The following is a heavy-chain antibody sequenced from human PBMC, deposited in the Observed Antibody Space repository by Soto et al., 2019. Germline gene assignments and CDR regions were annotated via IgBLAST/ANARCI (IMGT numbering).Heavy chain of an antibody. CDR3: ARNHQVRGYSYGQDY. CDR1: GYTFTSYG. Sequence: ASVKVSCKASGYTFTSYGISWVRQAPGQGLEWMGWISAYNGNTNYAQKLQGRVTITADESTSTAYMELSSLRSEDTAVYYCARNHQVRGYSYGQDYWGQGTLVTVSS. D-gene: IGHD5-18*01. CDR2: ISAYNGNT. J-gene: IGHJ4*02. V-gene: IGHV1-18*01.